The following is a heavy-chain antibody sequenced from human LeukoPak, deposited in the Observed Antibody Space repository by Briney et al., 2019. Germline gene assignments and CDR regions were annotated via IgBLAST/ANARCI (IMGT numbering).Heavy chain of an antibody. J-gene: IGHJ6*03. CDR3: ARDRKSEIGGAIAGHYMDV. CDR2: INPGDSVS. V-gene: IGHV1-46*01. CDR1: GYTFTTYY. D-gene: IGHD3-16*02. Sequence: VASVKVSCKASGYTFTTYYMHWVRQAPGQGREWIGIINPGDSVSSYSHNFKGRVTMTRDMSTTTVYMEMTSLRSDDTAVYYCARDRKSEIGGAIAGHYMDVWGKGTTVTVSS.